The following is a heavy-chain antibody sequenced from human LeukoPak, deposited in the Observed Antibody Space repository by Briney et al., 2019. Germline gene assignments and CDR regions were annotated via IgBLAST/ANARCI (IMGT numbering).Heavy chain of an antibody. CDR3: TTDAVAHDY. V-gene: IGHV3-15*01. CDR1: GVTLSNAW. CDR2: IKSKTDGGTT. J-gene: IGHJ4*02. D-gene: IGHD6-19*01. Sequence: PGGSLRLSCAASGVTLSNAWMSSGRQAPGKGLGWVGRIKSKTDGGTTDYAAPVKGRFTISRDDSKNTLYLQMNSLKTEDTAVYYCTTDAVAHDYWGQGTLVTVSS.